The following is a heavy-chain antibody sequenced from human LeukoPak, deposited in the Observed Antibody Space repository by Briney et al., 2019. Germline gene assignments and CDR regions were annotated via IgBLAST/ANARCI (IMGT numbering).Heavy chain of an antibody. CDR2: INTSGGST. CDR3: ARDSPVVPAAIFYYYYGMDV. V-gene: IGHV1-46*01. Sequence: ASVKVSCKASGYTFTSYYMHWVRQAPGQGLEWMGIINTSGGSTSYAQKFQGRVTMTRDTSTSTVYMELSSLRSEDTAVYYCARDSPVVPAAIFYYYYGMDVWGQGTTVTVSS. CDR1: GYTFTSYY. J-gene: IGHJ6*02. D-gene: IGHD2-2*01.